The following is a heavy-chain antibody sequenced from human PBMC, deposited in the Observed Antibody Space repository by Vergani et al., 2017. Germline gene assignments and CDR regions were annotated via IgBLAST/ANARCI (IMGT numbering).Heavy chain of an antibody. Sequence: EVELVQSGPEMRKPGESLKISCKGSEYSFGNYWIGWVRQMPGKGLEWMGIIYPADSDTRYSPSFQGHVTISADKSISTAFLQWDSLKASDTALYYCARNTTYTDSWGQGTLVTVSS. CDR3: ARNTTYTDS. V-gene: IGHV5-51*03. CDR2: IYPADSDT. D-gene: IGHD1-1*01. J-gene: IGHJ4*02. CDR1: EYSFGNYW.